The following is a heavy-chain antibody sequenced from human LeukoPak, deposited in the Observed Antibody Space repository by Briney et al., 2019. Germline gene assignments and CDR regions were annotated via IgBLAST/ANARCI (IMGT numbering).Heavy chain of an antibody. CDR3: ATVGYYGSGSYHKYFDY. J-gene: IGHJ4*02. CDR2: INPSGGST. CDR1: GYTFTSYY. V-gene: IGHV1-46*01. D-gene: IGHD3-10*01. Sequence: ASVKVSCKASGYTFTSYYMHWVRQAPGQGLEWMGIINPSGGSTSYAQKFQGRVTMTEDTSTDTAYMELSSLRSEDTAVYYCATVGYYGSGSYHKYFDYWGQGTLVTVSS.